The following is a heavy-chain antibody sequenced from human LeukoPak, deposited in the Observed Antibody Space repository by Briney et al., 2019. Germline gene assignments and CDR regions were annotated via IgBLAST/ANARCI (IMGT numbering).Heavy chain of an antibody. CDR2: IFYSGST. D-gene: IGHD6-19*01. CDR1: GGSISSYY. CDR3: ARASSGWDRYDY. Sequence: PSETLSLTCTVSGGSISSYYWNWVRQPPGKGLEWIGNIFYSGSTNYNPSLKSRVTVSVDTSKNQFSLKLSSVTAADTAMYYCARASSGWDRYDYWGQGTLVTVSS. J-gene: IGHJ4*02. V-gene: IGHV4-59*01.